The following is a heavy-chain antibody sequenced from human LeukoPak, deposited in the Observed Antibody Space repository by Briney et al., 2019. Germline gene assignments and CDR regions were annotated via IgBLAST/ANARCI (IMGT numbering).Heavy chain of an antibody. CDR3: ARDLGWLQSIGHDAFDI. J-gene: IGHJ3*02. D-gene: IGHD5-24*01. Sequence: GRSLRLSCAASGFTFSSYAMHWVRQAPGKGLEWVAVISYDGSNKYYADSVKGRFTISRDNSKNTLYLQMNSLRAEDTAVYYCARDLGWLQSIGHDAFDIWGQGTMVTVSS. V-gene: IGHV3-30*04. CDR1: GFTFSSYA. CDR2: ISYDGSNK.